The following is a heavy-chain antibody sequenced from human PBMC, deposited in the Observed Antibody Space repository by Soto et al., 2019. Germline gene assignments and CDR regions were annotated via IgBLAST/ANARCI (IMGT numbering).Heavy chain of an antibody. Sequence: ASVKVSCKASGYTFTSYAMHWVRQAPGQRLEWMGWINAGNGNTKYSQKFQGRVTITRDTSASTAYMELSSLRSEDTAVYYCARSYYGSGSYLSRPDFDYWGQGTLVTVSS. J-gene: IGHJ4*02. V-gene: IGHV1-3*01. CDR1: GYTFTSYA. D-gene: IGHD3-10*01. CDR2: INAGNGNT. CDR3: ARSYYGSGSYLSRPDFDY.